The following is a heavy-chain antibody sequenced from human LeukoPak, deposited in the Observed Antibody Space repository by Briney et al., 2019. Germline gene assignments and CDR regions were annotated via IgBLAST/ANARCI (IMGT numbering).Heavy chain of an antibody. J-gene: IGHJ4*02. CDR1: GFTFSSYW. Sequence: GGSLRLSCAASGFTFSSYWMSRVRQAPGKGLEWVSAISGSGGSTYYADSVKGRFTISRDNSKNTLYLQMNSLRAEDTAVYYCAKAPGYSSGWYAAYYFDYWGQGTLVTVSS. CDR2: ISGSGGST. V-gene: IGHV3-23*01. CDR3: AKAPGYSSGWYAAYYFDY. D-gene: IGHD6-19*01.